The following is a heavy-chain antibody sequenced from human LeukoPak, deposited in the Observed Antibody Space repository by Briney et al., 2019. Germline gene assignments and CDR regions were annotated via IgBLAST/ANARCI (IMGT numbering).Heavy chain of an antibody. CDR3: ARVPPRQRFEPDY. J-gene: IGHJ4*02. D-gene: IGHD3-10*01. Sequence: SQTLSLTCTVSGGSISSGDYYWSWIRQPPGKGLEWIGYIYYSGSTYYNPSLKSRVTISVDTSKNQFSLKLSSVTAADTAVYYCARVPPRQRFEPDYWGQGTLVTVSS. CDR2: IYYSGST. CDR1: GGSISSGDYY. V-gene: IGHV4-30-4*01.